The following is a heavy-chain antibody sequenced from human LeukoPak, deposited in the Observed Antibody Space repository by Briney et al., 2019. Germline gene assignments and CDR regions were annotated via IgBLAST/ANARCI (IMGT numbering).Heavy chain of an antibody. J-gene: IGHJ4*02. CDR3: AKGSSWSIPYYFDY. Sequence: GGSLRLSCAASGFTLSTYGMTWVRQAPGKGLEWVSAISGSGGSTYYADSVKGRFTISRDNSKNTLYLQMNSLRAEDTAVYYCAKGSSWSIPYYFDYWGQGTLVTVSS. D-gene: IGHD6-13*01. V-gene: IGHV3-23*01. CDR1: GFTLSTYG. CDR2: ISGSGGST.